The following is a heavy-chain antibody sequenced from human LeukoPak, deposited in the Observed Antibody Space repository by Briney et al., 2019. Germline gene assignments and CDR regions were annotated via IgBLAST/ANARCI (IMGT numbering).Heavy chain of an antibody. CDR2: MNPNSGNT. D-gene: IGHD3-10*01. CDR3: ARAYYGSGSYWSPGWFGP. V-gene: IGHV1-8*01. Sequence: ASVKVSCKASGYTFTSYDINWVRQATGQGLEWMGWMNPNSGNTGYAQKFQGRVTMTRNTSISTAYMELSSLRSEDTAVYYCARAYYGSGSYWSPGWFGPWGQGTLVTVSS. CDR1: GYTFTSYD. J-gene: IGHJ5*02.